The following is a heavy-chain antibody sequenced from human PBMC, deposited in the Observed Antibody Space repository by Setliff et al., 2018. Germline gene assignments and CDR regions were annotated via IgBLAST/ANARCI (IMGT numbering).Heavy chain of an antibody. Sequence: SETLSLTCTVYGGSFSNYFWSWIRQSPGKGLEWIGYIYHNGNTNFNPSLKTRVTMSVDTSKNQFALNLRSVTAADSAVYYCARDRTAYSYGLDVWGQGTTVTVSS. CDR1: GGSFSNYF. V-gene: IGHV4-59*01. CDR3: ARDRTAYSYGLDV. CDR2: IYHNGNT. J-gene: IGHJ6*02. D-gene: IGHD5-18*01.